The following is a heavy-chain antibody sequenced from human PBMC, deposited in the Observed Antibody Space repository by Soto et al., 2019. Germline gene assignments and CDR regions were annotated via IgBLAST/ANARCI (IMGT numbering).Heavy chain of an antibody. Sequence: TLSGTCSVAGGSISSGENYWTWFRQSPGKGLEWIGYISDSGSTFYNPSLRSRLTIALDTSKNHFSLKLNSVTAADTAVYYCARYQPPEFDPWGQGSPFTVSS. CDR3: ARYQPPEFDP. D-gene: IGHD2-2*01. J-gene: IGHJ5*02. CDR1: GGSISSGENY. CDR2: ISDSGST. V-gene: IGHV4-30-4*08.